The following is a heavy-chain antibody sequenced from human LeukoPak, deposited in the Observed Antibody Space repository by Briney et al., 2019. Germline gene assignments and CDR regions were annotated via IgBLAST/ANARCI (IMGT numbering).Heavy chain of an antibody. CDR1: GFTLSSYG. Sequence: GGSLRLSCAASGFTLSSYGMHWVRQAPGKGLEWVAFIRYDGSNKYYADSVKGRFTISRDNSKNTLYLQMNSLRAEDTAVYYCARRGYDFWSGYTDAFDIWGQGTMVAVSS. J-gene: IGHJ3*02. D-gene: IGHD3-3*01. V-gene: IGHV3-30*02. CDR2: IRYDGSNK. CDR3: ARRGYDFWSGYTDAFDI.